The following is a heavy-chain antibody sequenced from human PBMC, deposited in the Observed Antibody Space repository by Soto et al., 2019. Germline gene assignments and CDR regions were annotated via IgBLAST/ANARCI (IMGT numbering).Heavy chain of an antibody. CDR1: GSTFTSYG. J-gene: IGHJ6*02. CDR3: AVRSTYSHYYYAMDV. D-gene: IGHD2-2*01. V-gene: IGHV1-69*01. Sequence: KVSCKASGSTFTSYGIGWVRQAPGQGPGLMGGTIPIFGTPNYAPKFRGRVTITADESTTTTYMEVTGLRSEDTAVYYCAVRSTYSHYYYAMDVWGQGTTVTVSS. CDR2: TIPIFGTP.